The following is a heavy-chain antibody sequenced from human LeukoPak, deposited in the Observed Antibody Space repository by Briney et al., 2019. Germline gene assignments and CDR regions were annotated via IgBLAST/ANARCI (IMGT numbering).Heavy chain of an antibody. CDR1: GFTFSSYG. Sequence: GGSLRLSCAASGFTFSSYGMHWVRQAPGKGLEWVAFIRYDGSNKYYADSVKGRFTISRDNSKNTLYLQMNSLRAEDTAVYYCARDRRYVDTASPDYWGQGTLVTVSS. D-gene: IGHD5-18*01. CDR2: IRYDGSNK. CDR3: ARDRRYVDTASPDY. J-gene: IGHJ4*02. V-gene: IGHV3-30*02.